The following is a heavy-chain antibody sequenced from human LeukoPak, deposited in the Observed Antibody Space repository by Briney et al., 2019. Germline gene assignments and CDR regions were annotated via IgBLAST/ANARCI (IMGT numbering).Heavy chain of an antibody. J-gene: IGHJ5*02. CDR2: IIPIFGTA. V-gene: IGHV1-69*05. CDR3: ARGNSKRYCTGGSCYWFDP. Sequence: ASVKVSCKASGGTFSSYAISWVRQAPGQGLEWMGGIIPIFGTANYVQTFQGRVTMTRNTSISTAYMELSSLRSEDTAVYYCARGNSKRYCTGGSCYWFDPWGQGTLVTVSS. D-gene: IGHD2-15*01. CDR1: GGTFSSYA.